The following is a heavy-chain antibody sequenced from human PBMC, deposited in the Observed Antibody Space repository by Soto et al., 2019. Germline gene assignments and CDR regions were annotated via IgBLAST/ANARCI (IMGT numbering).Heavy chain of an antibody. V-gene: IGHV3-15*07. D-gene: IGHD6-13*01. CDR3: TTDFDLAAAGTRYGMDV. J-gene: IGHJ6*02. Sequence: GGSLRLSCAASGFTFSNAWMNWVRQAPGKGLEWVGRIKSKTDGGTTDYAAPVKGRFTISRDDSKNTLYLQMNSLKTEDTAVYYCTTDFDLAAAGTRYGMDVWGQGTTVTVSS. CDR1: GFTFSNAW. CDR2: IKSKTDGGTT.